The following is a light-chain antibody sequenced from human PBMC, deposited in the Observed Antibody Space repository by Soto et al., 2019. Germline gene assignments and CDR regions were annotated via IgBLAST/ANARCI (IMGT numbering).Light chain of an antibody. CDR3: QQYNDWPPFT. CDR2: GAS. V-gene: IGKV3-15*01. Sequence: EIVMTQSPATLSVSPGERGTLSCRASQTVSSNLAWYQQKPGQAPRLLIYGASTRAPGIPARFSGSGFGTEFTLTISSLQSEDFAVYYCQQYNDWPPFTIGPGTRVEIK. CDR1: QTVSSN. J-gene: IGKJ3*01.